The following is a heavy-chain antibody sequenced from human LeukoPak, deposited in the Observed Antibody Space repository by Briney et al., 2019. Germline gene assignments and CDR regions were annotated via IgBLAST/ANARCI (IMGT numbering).Heavy chain of an antibody. J-gene: IGHJ5*02. CDR1: GGSISGSSYY. CDR2: IYYSGST. D-gene: IGHD3-22*01. V-gene: IGHV4-39*07. Sequence: SETLSLTCTVSGGSISGSSYYWGWIRQPPGKGLEWIGSIYYSGSTYHNPSLKSRVTISVDTSKNQFSLKLSSVTAADTAVYYCARKTMIVVVNWFDPWGQGTLVTVSS. CDR3: ARKTMIVVVNWFDP.